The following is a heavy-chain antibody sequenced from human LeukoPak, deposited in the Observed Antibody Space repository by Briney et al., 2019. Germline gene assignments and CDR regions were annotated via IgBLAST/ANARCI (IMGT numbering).Heavy chain of an antibody. CDR3: ARKLTGTTYFDC. CDR2: IHSSGGTI. J-gene: IGHJ4*02. CDR1: GFTFSSYD. V-gene: IGHV3-48*03. Sequence: GGSLRLSCAASGFTFSSYDMNWVRQAPGKGLEWVSYIHSSGGTIYYADSVKGRFTISRDSAKNSVYLRMNSLRAEDTALYYCARKLTGTTYFDCWGQGTLVTVSS. D-gene: IGHD1-1*01.